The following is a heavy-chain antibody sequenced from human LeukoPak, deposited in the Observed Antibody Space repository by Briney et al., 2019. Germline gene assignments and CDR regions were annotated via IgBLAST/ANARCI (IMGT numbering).Heavy chain of an antibody. Sequence: GGSLRLSCAASGFTFSSYSMNWVRQAPGKGLEWVSYISSSSSSTIYYADSVKGRFTISRDNAKNSLYLQMNSLRAEDTAVYYCARFDRGSGWYYFDYWGQGTLVTVSS. CDR3: ARFDRGSGWYYFDY. J-gene: IGHJ4*02. CDR1: GFTFSSYS. D-gene: IGHD6-19*01. CDR2: ISSSSSSTI. V-gene: IGHV3-48*01.